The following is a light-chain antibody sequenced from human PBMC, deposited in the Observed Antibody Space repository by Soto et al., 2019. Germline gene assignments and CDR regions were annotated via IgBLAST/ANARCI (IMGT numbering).Light chain of an antibody. CDR2: DAS. CDR1: PSVSSY. Sequence: EIVLTQSPATLSLSPGVRATLYCRASPSVSSYLAWYQQKPGQAPRLLIYDASNRATGIPARFSGRGSGTDVAHTIGSLGAEDDAGENRQQRSNGYTCGQGTKPETK. J-gene: IGKJ2*01. V-gene: IGKV3-11*01. CDR3: QQRSNGYT.